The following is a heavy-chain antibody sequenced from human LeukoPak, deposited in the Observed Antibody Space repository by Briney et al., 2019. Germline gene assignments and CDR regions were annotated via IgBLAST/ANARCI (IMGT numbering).Heavy chain of an antibody. CDR1: GGSIISSSYY. J-gene: IGHJ3*02. CDR3: ARGLGYCSSTSCPDAFDI. V-gene: IGHV4-39*07. D-gene: IGHD2-2*01. CDR2: IYYSGST. Sequence: SETLSFTCTVSGGSIISSSYYWGWIRQPPGKGLEWIGSIYYSGSTYYNPSLKSRVTISVDTSKNQFSLKLSSVTAADTAVYYCARGLGYCSSTSCPDAFDIWGQGTMVTVSS.